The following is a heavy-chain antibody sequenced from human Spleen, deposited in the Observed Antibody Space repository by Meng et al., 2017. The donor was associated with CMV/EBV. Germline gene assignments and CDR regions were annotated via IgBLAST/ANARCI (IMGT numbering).Heavy chain of an antibody. V-gene: IGHV4-31*02. D-gene: IGHD3-22*01. CDR1: RGSISSGDYY. Sequence: RGSISSGDYYWTWIRQHPGKGLEWIGYIYYSGSTYYNPSLKSRITISIDTSKNQFSLKLTSVTAADTAVHYCATRTVKYDSSGYYRYWGQGTLVTVSS. CDR3: ATRTVKYDSSGYYRY. CDR2: IYYSGST. J-gene: IGHJ4*02.